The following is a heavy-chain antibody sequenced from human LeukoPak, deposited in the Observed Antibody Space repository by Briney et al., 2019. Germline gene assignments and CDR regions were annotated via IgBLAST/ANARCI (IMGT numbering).Heavy chain of an antibody. V-gene: IGHV3-7*01. J-gene: IGHJ3*02. CDR1: GFTFSSYW. D-gene: IGHD1-1*01. Sequence: GGSLRLSCAVSGFTFSSYWKSWVRQARGKGLEWVANIKQDGSEKYYVDAAKGRFAICRENAENTLYVQMNSVIAGDTGVFYCARGTTGPDAFDIWGQGTMVTVSS. CDR2: IKQDGSEK. CDR3: ARGTTGPDAFDI.